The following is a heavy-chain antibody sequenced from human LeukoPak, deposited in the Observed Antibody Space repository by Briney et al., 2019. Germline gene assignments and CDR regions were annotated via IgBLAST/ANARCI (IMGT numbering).Heavy chain of an antibody. J-gene: IGHJ4*02. CDR3: ARELYDSATIFFDY. D-gene: IGHD3-10*01. Sequence: GGSLRLSCAASGFTFSSYWMSWGRQAPGKGLEWVANIKQDGSEKKDVYSVKCRFTISRDNAKNSLYLQMNSLRAEDTAVYYCARELYDSATIFFDYWGQGTLVAVSS. V-gene: IGHV3-7*01. CDR1: GFTFSSYW. CDR2: IKQDGSEK.